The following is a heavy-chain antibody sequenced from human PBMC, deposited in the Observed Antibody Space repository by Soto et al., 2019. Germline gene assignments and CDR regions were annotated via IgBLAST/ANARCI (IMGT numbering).Heavy chain of an antibody. CDR2: IYDSGST. V-gene: IGHV4-59*03. CDR3: VSSRTAIYGDAFDV. J-gene: IGHJ3*01. Sequence: ASETLSLTCSVSGDSISSYFRNWIRQPPGEGLEWIGCIYDSGSTGYNPSLKSRVTISLDTSKKQFSLRLNSVTAADTAVYYCVSSRTAIYGDAFDVWGQGTMVTVSS. D-gene: IGHD2-21*02. CDR1: GDSISSYF.